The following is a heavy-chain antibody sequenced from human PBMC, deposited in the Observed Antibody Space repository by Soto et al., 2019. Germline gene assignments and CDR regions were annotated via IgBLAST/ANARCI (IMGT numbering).Heavy chain of an antibody. D-gene: IGHD4-17*01. CDR2: IIPIFGTL. J-gene: IGHJ6*02. CDR3: ARGDATKIAVTTYYAMDV. V-gene: IGHV1-69*12. Sequence: QVQLVQSGAEVKKPGSSVKVSCKASGGSLSNYGISWVRQAPGQGLVWMGAIIPIFGTLNYAQKFQDRVTITADESTTTGYMELRSLTSEDTAVYDCARGDATKIAVTTYYAMDVWGQGTRVTVSS. CDR1: GGSLSNYG.